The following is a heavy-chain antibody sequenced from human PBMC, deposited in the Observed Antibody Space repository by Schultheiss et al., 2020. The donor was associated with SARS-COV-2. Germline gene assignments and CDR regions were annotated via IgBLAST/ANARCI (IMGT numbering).Heavy chain of an antibody. V-gene: IGHV4-61*05. Sequence: SETLSLTCTVSGGSISSSSYYWGWIRQPAGKGLEWIGYIYYSGSTNYNPSLKSRVTISVDTSKNQFSLKLSSVTAADTAVYYCARGHYYGSGSSQYYYYYGMDVWGQGTTVTVSS. D-gene: IGHD3-10*01. CDR3: ARGHYYGSGSSQYYYYYGMDV. J-gene: IGHJ6*02. CDR1: GGSISSSSYY. CDR2: IYYSGST.